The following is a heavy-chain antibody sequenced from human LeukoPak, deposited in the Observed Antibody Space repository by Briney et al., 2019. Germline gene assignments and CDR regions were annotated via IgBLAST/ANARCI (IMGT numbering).Heavy chain of an antibody. Sequence: SETLSLTCTVSGGSISSGGYYWSWIRQHPGKGLEWIGYIYYSGSTNYNPSLKSRVTISVDTSKNQFSLKLSSVTAADTAVYYCARHTRIAVAGTGAFDIWGQGTMVTVSS. J-gene: IGHJ3*02. V-gene: IGHV4-61*08. CDR2: IYYSGST. D-gene: IGHD6-19*01. CDR1: GGSISSGGYY. CDR3: ARHTRIAVAGTGAFDI.